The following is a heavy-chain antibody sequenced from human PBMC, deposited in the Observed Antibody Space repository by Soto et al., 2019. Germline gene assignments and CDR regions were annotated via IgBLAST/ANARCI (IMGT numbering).Heavy chain of an antibody. CDR3: ARDLAVFGVATYGMDV. V-gene: IGHV3-33*01. Sequence: GGSLRLSCAASGFTFSSYGMHWVRQAPGKGLEWVAVIWYDGSNKYYADSVKGRFTISRDNSKNTLHLQMNSLRAEDTAVYYCARDLAVFGVATYGMDVWGQGTTVTVSS. D-gene: IGHD3-3*01. CDR1: GFTFSSYG. CDR2: IWYDGSNK. J-gene: IGHJ6*02.